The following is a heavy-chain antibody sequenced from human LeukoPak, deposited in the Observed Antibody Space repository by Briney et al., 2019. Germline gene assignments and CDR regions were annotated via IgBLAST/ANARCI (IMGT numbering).Heavy chain of an antibody. J-gene: IGHJ4*02. CDR3: ARGSFGSGSYMG. CDR1: GGSISTSDRY. D-gene: IGHD3-10*01. CDR2: IYYSGIT. V-gene: IGHV4-39*02. Sequence: SETLSLTCTVSGGSISTSDRYWGWIRQPPGKGLEWIGSIYYSGITYRNPSLKSRVTISVDTSKNQFSLRLSSVTAADTAVYYCARGSFGSGSYMGWGQGTLVTVSS.